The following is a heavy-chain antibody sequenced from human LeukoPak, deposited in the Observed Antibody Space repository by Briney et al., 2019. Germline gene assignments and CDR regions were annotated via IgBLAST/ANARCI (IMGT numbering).Heavy chain of an antibody. CDR2: ISSGGGTI. CDR3: AGDMGGDRGGKPAGG. CDR1: GFTFSSQE. D-gene: IGHD2-15*01. V-gene: IGHV3-48*03. Sequence: GGSLRLSCAASGFTFSSQEMNWVRQAPGKGLEWVSYISSGGGTIQYGVSVKGRFTISRDNAKNSLYLQMNSLRAEDTAVYYRAGDMGGDRGGKPAGGWGQGTLVTVSS. J-gene: IGHJ4*02.